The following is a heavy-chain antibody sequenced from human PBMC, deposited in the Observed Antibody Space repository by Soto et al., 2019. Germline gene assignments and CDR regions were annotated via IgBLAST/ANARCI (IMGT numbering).Heavy chain of an antibody. D-gene: IGHD2-2*01. V-gene: IGHV4-31*03. CDR2: IYYSGST. CDR3: ARGVVPAAMFAY. Sequence: SETLSLTCTVSGGSISSGGYYWSWIRQHPGKGLEWIGYIYYSGSTYYNPSLKSRVTISVDTSKNQFSLKLSSVTAADTAVYYCARGVVPAAMFAYWGQGTLVTAPQ. CDR1: GGSISSGGYY. J-gene: IGHJ4*02.